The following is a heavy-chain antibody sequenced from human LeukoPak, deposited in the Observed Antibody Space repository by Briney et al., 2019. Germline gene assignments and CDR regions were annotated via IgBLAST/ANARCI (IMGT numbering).Heavy chain of an antibody. J-gene: IGHJ4*02. CDR3: ARQGYSGYDSQLSY. D-gene: IGHD5-12*01. V-gene: IGHV4-59*08. CDR1: GGSISSYY. CDR2: IYYSGST. Sequence: SETLSLTCTVSGGSISSYYWSWLRQPPGKGLEWIGYIYYSGSTNYNPSLKSRVTISVDTSKNQFSLKLSSVTAADTAVYYCARQGYSGYDSQLSYWGQGTLVTVSS.